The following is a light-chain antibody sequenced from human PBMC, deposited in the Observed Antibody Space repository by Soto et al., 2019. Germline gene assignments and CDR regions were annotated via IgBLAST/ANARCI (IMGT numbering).Light chain of an antibody. V-gene: IGLV2-8*01. CDR3: KSYAGSNTYV. J-gene: IGLJ1*01. CDR2: EVV. Sequence: QSVLTQPPSASGSPGQSVTISCTGTKNDIGVYDFVPWYQHHPGKAPRLIIYEVVQRPSGVPDRFSGPKSGNTASLTVSGLQAADAADYFCKSYAGSNTYVFGSGTKVTVL. CDR1: KNDIGVYDF.